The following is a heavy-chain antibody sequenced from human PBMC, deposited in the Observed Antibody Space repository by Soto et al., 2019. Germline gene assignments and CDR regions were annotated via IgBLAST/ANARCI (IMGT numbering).Heavy chain of an antibody. J-gene: IGHJ4*02. V-gene: IGHV3-23*01. CDR2: ISGSGGST. CDR3: AKASPLYYYDSSGFLFDH. Sequence: GGSLRLSCAASGFTFSSYAMSWVRQAPGKGLEWVSAISGSGGSTYYADSVKGRFTISRDNSKNTLYLQMNSLRAEDTAVYYCAKASPLYYYDSSGFLFDHWGQGTLVTVTS. CDR1: GFTFSSYA. D-gene: IGHD3-22*01.